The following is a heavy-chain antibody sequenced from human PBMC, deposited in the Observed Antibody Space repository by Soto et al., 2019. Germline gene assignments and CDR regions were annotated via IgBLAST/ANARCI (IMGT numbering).Heavy chain of an antibody. D-gene: IGHD3-3*01. CDR2: ISSSSSYI. CDR3: ARDGYYDFWSGNRYGMDV. CDR1: GFTFSRYS. Sequence: GGPLSLSCAVSGFTFSRYSMNWVRQAPGKGLEWVSSISSSSSYIYYADSWKGLFTISRDNAKSSLYLQMNRLRAEDTAVYYCARDGYYDFWSGNRYGMDVWGQGTTVTVSS. V-gene: IGHV3-21*01. J-gene: IGHJ6*02.